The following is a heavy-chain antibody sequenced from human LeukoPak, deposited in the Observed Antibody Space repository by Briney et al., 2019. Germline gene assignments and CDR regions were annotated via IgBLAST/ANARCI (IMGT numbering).Heavy chain of an antibody. CDR3: ARGANEITIFGVVEYYYYYGMDV. CDR1: GFTFSDYY. Sequence: PGGSLRLSCAASGFTFSDYYMSWIRQAPGKGLEWVSYISSSGSTIYYADSVKGRFTISRDNAKNSLYLQMNSLRAEDTAVYYCARGANEITIFGVVEYYYYYGMDVWGQGTTVTVSS. CDR2: ISSSGSTI. V-gene: IGHV3-11*01. J-gene: IGHJ6*02. D-gene: IGHD3-3*01.